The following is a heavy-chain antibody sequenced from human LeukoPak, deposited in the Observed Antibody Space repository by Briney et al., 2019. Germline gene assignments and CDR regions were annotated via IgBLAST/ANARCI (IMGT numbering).Heavy chain of an antibody. CDR3: VRGADTGYSSNS. D-gene: IGHD3-9*01. CDR1: GFTFSRYW. V-gene: IGHV3-74*01. CDR2: INSDGRST. Sequence: GGSLRLSCVASGFTFSRYWMHWVRQAPGKGLVWVSRINSDGRSTNYADSVKGRFSISRDNAENTLYLQMNSLRVEDTAVYYCVRGADTGYSSNSWGQGTLVTVSS. J-gene: IGHJ4*02.